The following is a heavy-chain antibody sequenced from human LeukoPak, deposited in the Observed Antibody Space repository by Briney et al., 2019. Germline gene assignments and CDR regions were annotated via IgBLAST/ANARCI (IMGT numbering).Heavy chain of an antibody. CDR3: AKDEDYGDYLNWFDP. V-gene: IGHV3-64*04. CDR1: GFSLSNYA. J-gene: IGHJ5*02. D-gene: IGHD4-17*01. Sequence: GGSLRLSCSASGFSLSNYAMHWVRQAPGKGLEHVSALSSNGGTTYYTDSVKGRFTISRDTSKNTLYLQMDSLRAEDTAVYYCAKDEDYGDYLNWFDPWGQGTLVTVSS. CDR2: LSSNGGTT.